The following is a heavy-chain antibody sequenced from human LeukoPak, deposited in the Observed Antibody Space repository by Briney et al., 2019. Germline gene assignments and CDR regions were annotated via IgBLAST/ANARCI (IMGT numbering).Heavy chain of an antibody. CDR1: GGSISSGDYY. Sequence: SETLSLTCTVSGGSISSGDYYWSWIRQPPGKGLEWIGYIYYSGSTYYNPSLKSRVTISVDTSKNQSSLKLSSVTAADTAVYYCASSMIVPAQQLAPFDYWGQGTLVTVSS. V-gene: IGHV4-30-4*01. CDR3: ASSMIVPAQQLAPFDY. D-gene: IGHD2-2*01. J-gene: IGHJ4*02. CDR2: IYYSGST.